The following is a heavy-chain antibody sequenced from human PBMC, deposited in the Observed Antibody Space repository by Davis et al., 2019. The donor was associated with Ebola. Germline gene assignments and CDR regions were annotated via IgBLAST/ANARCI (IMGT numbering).Heavy chain of an antibody. V-gene: IGHV3-33*01. D-gene: IGHD1-7*01. J-gene: IGHJ6*02. CDR3: ARDLTGTTGGYYGMDV. CDR2: IWYDGSNK. Sequence: LKISCAASGFTFSSYGMHWVRQAPGKGLEWVAVIWYDGSNKYYADSVKGRFTISRDNSKNTLYLQMNSLRAEDTAVYYCARDLTGTTGGYYGMDVWGQGTTVTVSS. CDR1: GFTFSSYG.